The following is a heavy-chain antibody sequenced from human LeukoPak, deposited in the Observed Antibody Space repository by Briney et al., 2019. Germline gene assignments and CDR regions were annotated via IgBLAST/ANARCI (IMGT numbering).Heavy chain of an antibody. Sequence: PPETLSLTCTVSGGSISSGGYYWSWIRQHPGKGLEWIGYIYYSGSTYYNPSLKSRVTISVDTSKNQFSLKLSSVTAADTAVYYCARLRGYSYGLRLYYFDYWGQGTLVTVSS. D-gene: IGHD5-18*01. CDR3: ARLRGYSYGLRLYYFDY. V-gene: IGHV4-31*03. CDR2: IYYSGST. CDR1: GGSISSGGYY. J-gene: IGHJ4*02.